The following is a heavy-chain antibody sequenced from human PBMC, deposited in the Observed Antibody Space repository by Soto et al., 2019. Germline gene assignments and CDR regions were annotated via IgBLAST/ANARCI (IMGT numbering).Heavy chain of an antibody. CDR3: ARVGPHFWSGFNAFDI. CDR1: GFTFSSYE. D-gene: IGHD3-3*02. V-gene: IGHV3-48*03. CDR2: ISSSGSTI. J-gene: IGHJ3*02. Sequence: PGGSLRLSCAASGFTFSSYEMNWVRQAPGKGLEWVSYISSSGSTIYYADSVKGRFTISRDNAKNSLYLQMNSLRAEDTAVYYCARVGPHFWSGFNAFDIWGQGTMVTVS.